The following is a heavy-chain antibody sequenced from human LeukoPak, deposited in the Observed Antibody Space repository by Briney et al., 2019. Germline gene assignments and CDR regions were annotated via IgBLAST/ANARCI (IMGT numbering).Heavy chain of an antibody. CDR1: GGSISSYS. CDR3: ARRSWGYFDY. CDR2: VYYSGST. J-gene: IGHJ4*02. V-gene: IGHV4-59*01. Sequence: SETLSLTCTVSGGSISSYSWSWIRQPPGKGLEWIGYVYYSGSTNYNPSLKSRVTISVDTSKHQFSLKLSSVTAADTAVYYCARRSWGYFDYWGQGTLVTVSS. D-gene: IGHD7-27*01.